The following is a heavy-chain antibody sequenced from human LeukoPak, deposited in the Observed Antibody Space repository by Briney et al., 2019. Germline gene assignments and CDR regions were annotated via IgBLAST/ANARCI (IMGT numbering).Heavy chain of an antibody. D-gene: IGHD1-14*01. CDR2: IRYDGIVT. V-gene: IGHV3-74*01. Sequence: GGSLRLSCVASEFTFSNYWIHWVRQPPGKGLVWVSRIRYDGIVTNCADSVEGRFTISRDNAKNTVHLQMNSLRDDDTAVYYCARANPADFNLWGRGTLVTVSS. CDR1: EFTFSNYW. CDR3: ARANPADFNL. J-gene: IGHJ2*01.